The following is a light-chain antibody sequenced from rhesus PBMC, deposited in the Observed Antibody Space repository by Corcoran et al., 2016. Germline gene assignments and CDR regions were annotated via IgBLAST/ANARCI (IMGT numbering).Light chain of an antibody. CDR1: QAINSY. V-gene: IGKV1-37*01. CDR2: YKT. Sequence: DIQMTQSPSSRSASVGDTVTITCRASQAINSYLAWYQQKPGKAPKPLIYYKTNLERGVPSRVSGSGCGTEFTLTIGSLQPESFAIFYCQQYITVPLTFGGGTKVEIK. CDR3: QQYITVPLT. J-gene: IGKJ4*01.